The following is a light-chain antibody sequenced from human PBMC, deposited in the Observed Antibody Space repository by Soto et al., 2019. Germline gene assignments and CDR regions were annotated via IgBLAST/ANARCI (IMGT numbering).Light chain of an antibody. CDR2: AAS. CDR3: EQPISFPIT. V-gene: IGKV1-12*01. CDR1: QGMRGW. J-gene: IGKJ5*01. Sequence: DLQLTQSPSYLSASVVARVPIICRASQGMRGWLAWYQQKPGKAPKLLISAASSLQSGVPSRFSGSGSGTDFTLTIRSLQPEDFATYYCEQPISFPITFGQGTRLEIK.